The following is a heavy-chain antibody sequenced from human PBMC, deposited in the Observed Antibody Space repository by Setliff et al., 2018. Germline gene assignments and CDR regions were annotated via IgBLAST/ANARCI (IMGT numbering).Heavy chain of an antibody. Sequence: VASVKVSCKASGGTFSNYDISWVRQAPGQGLEWMGGIIPIFGTTNYAQRFQGRVTITTDESTSTAYMGLSSLRSEDTAVYYCARERGDIVTTTSYYYYLDVWGKGTTVTVSS. J-gene: IGHJ6*03. V-gene: IGHV1-69*05. CDR1: GGTFSNYD. CDR2: IIPIFGTT. D-gene: IGHD5-12*01. CDR3: ARERGDIVTTTSYYYYLDV.